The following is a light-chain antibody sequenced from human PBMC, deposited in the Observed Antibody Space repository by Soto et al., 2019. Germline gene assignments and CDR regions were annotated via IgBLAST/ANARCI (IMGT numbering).Light chain of an antibody. Sequence: EIVMTQSPATLSVAPGERATLSCRASQSVSSDLAWYHQKPGQAPRLLIYSASSRATGIPDRFSGSGSGTDFTLTISRLEPEDFAVYYCQQYGSSRWTFGQGTKVDIK. CDR1: QSVSSD. CDR2: SAS. J-gene: IGKJ1*01. CDR3: QQYGSSRWT. V-gene: IGKV3-20*01.